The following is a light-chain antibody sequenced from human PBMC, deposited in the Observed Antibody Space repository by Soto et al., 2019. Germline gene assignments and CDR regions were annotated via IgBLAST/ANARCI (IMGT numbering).Light chain of an antibody. J-gene: IGKJ1*01. Sequence: DIQMTQSPSTLSASVGDRVTITCRASQSISSWLAWYQQKPGKAPKLLIYDASSLESGVPSRFSGSGSGPEFTLTITSLQPDDFATYYFQQYNSYPWTFGQGTKVEIK. CDR3: QQYNSYPWT. CDR1: QSISSW. CDR2: DAS. V-gene: IGKV1-5*01.